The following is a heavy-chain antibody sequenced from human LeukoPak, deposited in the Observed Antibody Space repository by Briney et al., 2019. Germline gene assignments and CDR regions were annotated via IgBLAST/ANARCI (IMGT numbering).Heavy chain of an antibody. V-gene: IGHV3-53*01. D-gene: IGHD2-2*01. CDR1: GITFSDYY. J-gene: IGHJ6*02. Sequence: PGGSLRLSCAASGITFSDYYMNWVRQAPGKGLEWVSVIYSGGSTYYADSVKGRFTISRDNSKNTLYLQMNSLRAEDTAVYYCAKDIVVVPAAIGAYYYGMDVWGQGTTVTVSS. CDR3: AKDIVVVPAAIGAYYYGMDV. CDR2: IYSGGST.